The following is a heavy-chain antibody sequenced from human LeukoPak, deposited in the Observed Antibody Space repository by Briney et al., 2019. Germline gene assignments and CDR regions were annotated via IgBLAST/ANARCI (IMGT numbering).Heavy chain of an antibody. D-gene: IGHD6-13*01. CDR3: ANLVPDYYYGMDV. V-gene: IGHV3-23*01. CDR1: GFSFSSYA. J-gene: IGHJ6*02. Sequence: GGSLRLSCAAPGFSFSSYAMSWVRQAPGKGLEWVSAISGSGGSTYYADSVKGRFTISRDNSKNTLYLQMNSLRAEDTAVYYCANLVPDYYYGMDVWGQGTTVTVSS. CDR2: ISGSGGST.